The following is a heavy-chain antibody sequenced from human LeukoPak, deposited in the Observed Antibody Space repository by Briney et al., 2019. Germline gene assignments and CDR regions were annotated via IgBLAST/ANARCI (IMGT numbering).Heavy chain of an antibody. CDR1: GFFVSNNY. D-gene: IGHD2-15*01. Sequence: GGSPRLSCAASGFFVSNNYMSWVRQAPGKGLEWVSSISSSSGYIYYADSVKGRFTISRDNAKNSLYLQMNSLRAEDTAVYYCARENGDIVYGYWGQGTLVTVSS. V-gene: IGHV3-21*01. J-gene: IGHJ4*02. CDR3: ARENGDIVYGY. CDR2: ISSSSGYI.